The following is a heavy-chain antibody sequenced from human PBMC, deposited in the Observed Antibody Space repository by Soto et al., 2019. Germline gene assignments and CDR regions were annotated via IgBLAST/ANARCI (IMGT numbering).Heavy chain of an antibody. CDR3: ARDPPYCSSTSCYGGAFDI. V-gene: IGHV4-61*01. Sequence: SETLSLTCTVSGGSVSSGSYYWSWIRQPPGKGLEWIGYIYYSGSTNYNPPLKSRVTISVDTSKNQFSLKLSSVTAADTAVYYCARDPPYCSSTSCYGGAFDIWGQGTMVTVSS. J-gene: IGHJ3*02. CDR1: GGSVSSGSYY. D-gene: IGHD2-2*01. CDR2: IYYSGST.